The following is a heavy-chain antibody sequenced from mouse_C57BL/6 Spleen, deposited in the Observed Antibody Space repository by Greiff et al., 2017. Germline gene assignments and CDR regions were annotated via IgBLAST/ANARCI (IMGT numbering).Heavy chain of an antibody. Sequence: VQLKESGGDLVKPGGSLKLSCAASGFTFSSYGMSWVRQTPDKRLEWVATISSGGSYTYYPDSVKGRITISRDNAKNTLYLQMSSLKSEDTAMYYCARQDYYGSSLRAWFAYWGQGTLVTVPA. CDR3: ARQDYYGSSLRAWFAY. J-gene: IGHJ3*01. CDR1: GFTFSSYG. D-gene: IGHD1-1*01. V-gene: IGHV5-6*01. CDR2: ISSGGSYT.